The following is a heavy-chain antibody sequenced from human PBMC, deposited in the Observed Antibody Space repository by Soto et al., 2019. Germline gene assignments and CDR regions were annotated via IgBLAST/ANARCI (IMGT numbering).Heavy chain of an antibody. Sequence: ASVKVSCKASGYTSTGYYMHWVRQAPGQGLEWMGWINPNSGGTNYAQKFQGRVTMTRDTSISTAYMELSRLRSDDKAVYYCARDPGYDYGENIDYWGQGTLVTVSS. D-gene: IGHD4-17*01. J-gene: IGHJ4*02. CDR3: ARDPGYDYGENIDY. CDR2: INPNSGGT. V-gene: IGHV1-2*02. CDR1: GYTSTGYY.